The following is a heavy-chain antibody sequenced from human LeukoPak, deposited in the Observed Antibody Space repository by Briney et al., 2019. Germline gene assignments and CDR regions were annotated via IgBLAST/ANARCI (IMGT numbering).Heavy chain of an antibody. CDR1: EFTFSSYA. CDR2: ISGSGGST. CDR3: AKSSYYDSSGYYREYYFDY. Sequence: GGSLRLSCAASEFTFSSYAMHWVRQAPGKGLEWVSAISGSGGSTHYADSVKGRFTISRDNSKNTLYLQMNSLRAEDTAVYYCAKSSYYDSSGYYREYYFDYWGQGTLVTVSS. V-gene: IGHV3-23*01. D-gene: IGHD3-22*01. J-gene: IGHJ4*02.